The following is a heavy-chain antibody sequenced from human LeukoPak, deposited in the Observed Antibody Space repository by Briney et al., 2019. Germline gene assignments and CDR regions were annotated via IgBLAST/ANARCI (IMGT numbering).Heavy chain of an antibody. CDR2: IKQDGSEK. CDR3: ARDNIWFGFAFDY. J-gene: IGHJ4*02. CDR1: GFTFSSYW. Sequence: PGGSLRLSCAASGFTFSSYWMSWVRQAPGKGLEWVANIKQDGSEKYYVDSVEGRFTISRDNAKNSLYLQMNSLRAEDTAVYYCARDNIWFGFAFDYWGQGTLVTVSS. V-gene: IGHV3-7*01. D-gene: IGHD3-10*01.